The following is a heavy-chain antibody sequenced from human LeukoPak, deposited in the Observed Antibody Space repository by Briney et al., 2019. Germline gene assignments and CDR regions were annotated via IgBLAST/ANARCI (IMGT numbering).Heavy chain of an antibody. V-gene: IGHV5-10-1*01. CDR3: ARLRQQLDHFDY. J-gene: IGHJ4*02. CDR1: GCSFTNSW. D-gene: IGHD6-13*01. CDR2: IDPSDSYT. Sequence: GESLKISCKVSGCSFTNSWITWVRQMPGKGLEWMGMIDPSDSYTNYSPSFQGHVTISADKSISTAYLQWSSLKASDTAMYYCARLRQQLDHFDYWGQGALVTVSS.